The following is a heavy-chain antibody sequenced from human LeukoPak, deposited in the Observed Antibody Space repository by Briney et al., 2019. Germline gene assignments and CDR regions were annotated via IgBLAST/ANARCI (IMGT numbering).Heavy chain of an antibody. V-gene: IGHV3-66*02. CDR1: GFTVSRNY. Sequence: PGGSLRLSCAASGFTVSRNYMSWVRQAPGKGLEWVSVIYSGGRTYYADSVKGRFTISRDNSKNTLYLQMNSLRPEDTAVYYCAKDSTLGGYDTYIDYWGQGNLVTVSS. J-gene: IGHJ4*02. CDR2: IYSGGRT. CDR3: AKDSTLGGYDTYIDY. D-gene: IGHD5-12*01.